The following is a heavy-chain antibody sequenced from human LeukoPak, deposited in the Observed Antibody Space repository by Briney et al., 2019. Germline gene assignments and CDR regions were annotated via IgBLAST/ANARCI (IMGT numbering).Heavy chain of an antibody. D-gene: IGHD1-26*01. V-gene: IGHV1-18*01. CDR3: ARRVRSSGSAWYFDL. Sequence: GASVKVSCKASGYTFTSYGISWVRQAPGQGLEWMGWISAYNGNTNYAQKLQGRVTMTTDTSTSTAYMELRSLRSDDTAVYYCARRVRSSGSAWYFDLWGRGTLVTVSS. CDR2: ISAYNGNT. J-gene: IGHJ2*01. CDR1: GYTFTSYG.